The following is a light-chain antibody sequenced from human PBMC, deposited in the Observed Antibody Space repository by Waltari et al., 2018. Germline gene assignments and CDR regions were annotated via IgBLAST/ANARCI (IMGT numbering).Light chain of an antibody. CDR3: QSYDSSLSVVI. CDR2: GNN. V-gene: IGLV1-40*01. Sequence: QSVLTQPPSVSGAPGQRVTISCTGSSPNIGPTYDIQWYQQVPGTAPKLLMYGNNNRPSGVPDRFSGSKSGTSASLAITGLQAEDEADYYCQSYDSSLSVVIFGGGTKLTVL. CDR1: SPNIGPTYD. J-gene: IGLJ2*01.